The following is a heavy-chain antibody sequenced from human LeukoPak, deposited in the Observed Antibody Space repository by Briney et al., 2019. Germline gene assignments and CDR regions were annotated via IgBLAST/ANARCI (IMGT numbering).Heavy chain of an antibody. Sequence: GRSLRLSCAASGFNFSSYGMHCVRQAPGKGLECVTSIWFDGSNIHYADSVKGRVIISRDNSKSALYLQMNSLRAEDTAIYYCARDSLPMAVTGPFDHWGQGALVTVSS. J-gene: IGHJ4*02. CDR2: IWFDGSNI. D-gene: IGHD6-19*01. CDR1: GFNFSSYG. CDR3: ARDSLPMAVTGPFDH. V-gene: IGHV3-33*01.